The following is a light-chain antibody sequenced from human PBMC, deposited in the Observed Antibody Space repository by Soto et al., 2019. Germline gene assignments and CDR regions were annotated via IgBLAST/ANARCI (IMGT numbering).Light chain of an antibody. CDR2: AAS. CDR1: QSISNY. Sequence: DMEMTQSPSSLCASVGDRVTITCRASQSISNYLNWYQHKPGKVPKLLIYAASSLQSGVPTRFSGSVSGTYFTLTINSLQPEDFATYYCQQSYGIPLTVVGGTKIEIK. CDR3: QQSYGIPLT. J-gene: IGKJ4*01. V-gene: IGKV1-39*01.